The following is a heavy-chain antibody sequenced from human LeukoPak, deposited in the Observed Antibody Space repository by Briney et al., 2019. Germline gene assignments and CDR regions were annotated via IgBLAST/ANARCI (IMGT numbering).Heavy chain of an antibody. CDR1: GYTFTNYG. V-gene: IGHV1-18*01. Sequence: ASVKVSCKASGYTFTNYGISWVRQAPGQGPEWMGWISVFYGHTNYSQNFQGRLTMTTHTSTSTAYLELRSLRSDDTAVYYCVREVSAANAGYMDVWGTGTTVTVSS. J-gene: IGHJ6*03. CDR2: ISVFYGHT. CDR3: VREVSAANAGYMDV. D-gene: IGHD6-13*01.